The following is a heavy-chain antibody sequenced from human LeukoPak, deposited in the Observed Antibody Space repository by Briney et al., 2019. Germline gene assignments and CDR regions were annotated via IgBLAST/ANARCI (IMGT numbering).Heavy chain of an antibody. J-gene: IGHJ4*02. Sequence: GASVKVSCKASGYTFTGYYMHWVRQAPGQGLEWMGRIIPILGIANYAQKFQGRVTITADKSTSTAYMELSSLRSEDTAVYYCARDSSGSYDYWGQGTLVTVSS. CDR3: ARDSSGSYDY. CDR2: IIPILGIA. D-gene: IGHD1-26*01. CDR1: GYTFTGYY. V-gene: IGHV1-69*04.